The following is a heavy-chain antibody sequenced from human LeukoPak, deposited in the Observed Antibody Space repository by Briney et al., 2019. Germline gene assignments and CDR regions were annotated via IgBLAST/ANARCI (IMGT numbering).Heavy chain of an antibody. CDR1: GFTFTDYS. CDR3: AKALGYCSGGSCYFYDAFDI. V-gene: IGHV3-23*01. CDR2: ISGSGGST. Sequence: GGSLRLSCAASGFTFTDYSMNWVRQAPGKGLEWVSAISGSGGSTYYADSVKGRFTISRDNSKNTLYLQMNSLRAEDTAVYYCAKALGYCSGGSCYFYDAFDIWGQGTMVTVSS. D-gene: IGHD2-15*01. J-gene: IGHJ3*02.